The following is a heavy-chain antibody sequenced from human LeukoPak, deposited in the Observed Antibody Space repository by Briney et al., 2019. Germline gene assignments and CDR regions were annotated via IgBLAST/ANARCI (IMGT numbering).Heavy chain of an antibody. CDR1: GESFSGYY. D-gene: IGHD5-24*01. J-gene: IGHJ4*02. CDR3: ARGDGYNMGVYFDY. CDR2: INHSGST. Sequence: SETLSLTCAVYGESFSGYYWTWIRQPPGKGLEWIGEINHSGSTNYNPSLKSRVTISVDTSKKHFSLKLSSVTAADTAVYYCARGDGYNMGVYFDYWGQGILVTVSS. V-gene: IGHV4-34*01.